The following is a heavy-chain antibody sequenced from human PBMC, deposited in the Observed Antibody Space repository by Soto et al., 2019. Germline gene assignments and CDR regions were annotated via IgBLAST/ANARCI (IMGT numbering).Heavy chain of an antibody. CDR2: ISGSGGST. D-gene: IGHD2-15*01. V-gene: IGHV3-23*01. CDR3: VRTSLVVAAATREDY. J-gene: IGHJ4*02. Sequence: GGSPRLSCAASGFTFSSYAMSWVRQAPGKGLEWVSAISGSGGSTYYADSVKGRFTISRDNAKNTLYLQMNSLRAEDTAVYYCVRTSLVVAAATREDYWGQGTLVTVSS. CDR1: GFTFSSYA.